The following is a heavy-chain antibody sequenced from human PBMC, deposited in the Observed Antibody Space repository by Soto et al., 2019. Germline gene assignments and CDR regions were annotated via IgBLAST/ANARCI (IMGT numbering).Heavy chain of an antibody. Sequence: ASVKVSCKASGYTFTSYGIIWVRQAPGQGLEWMGWISAYNGNTNYAQKLQGRVTMTTDTSTSTAYMELRSLRSDDTAVYYCARELDYDYVWGSGYYYYGMDVWGQGTTVTVSS. CDR2: ISAYNGNT. CDR1: GYTFTSYG. J-gene: IGHJ6*02. D-gene: IGHD3-16*01. V-gene: IGHV1-18*01. CDR3: ARELDYDYVWGSGYYYYGMDV.